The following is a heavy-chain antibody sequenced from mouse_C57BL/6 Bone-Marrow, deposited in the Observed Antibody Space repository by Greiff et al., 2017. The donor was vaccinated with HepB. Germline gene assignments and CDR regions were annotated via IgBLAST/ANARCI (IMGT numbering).Heavy chain of an antibody. Sequence: EVMLVESGGGLVKPGGSLKLSCAASGFTFSDYGMHWVRQAPEKGLEWVAYISSGSSTIYYADTVKGRFTISRDHAKNTLFLQMTSLRSEDTAMYYGARPDYGYDGGYYCDYWGQGTTLTVSS. CDR1: GFTFSDYG. D-gene: IGHD2-2*01. V-gene: IGHV5-17*01. CDR2: ISSGSSTI. J-gene: IGHJ2*01. CDR3: ARPDYGYDGGYYCDY.